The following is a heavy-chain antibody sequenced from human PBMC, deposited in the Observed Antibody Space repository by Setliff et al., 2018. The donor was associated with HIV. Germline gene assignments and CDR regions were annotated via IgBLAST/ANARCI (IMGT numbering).Heavy chain of an antibody. D-gene: IGHD3-10*01. CDR1: GFSFSEFW. CDR2: IKADESEK. V-gene: IGHV3-7*03. Sequence: GGSLRLSCAASGFSFSEFWMNWVRQAPGKGLEWVANIKADESEKYYVDSVKGRFTISRDNTKNSLFLQMDRLRVEDTAVYYCNMGHYRKSSEWGRGTLVTVSA. J-gene: IGHJ4*02. CDR3: NMGHYRKSSE.